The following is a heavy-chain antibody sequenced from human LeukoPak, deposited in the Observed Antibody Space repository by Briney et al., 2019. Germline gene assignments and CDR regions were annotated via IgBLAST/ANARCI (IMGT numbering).Heavy chain of an antibody. CDR2: ISGSGGST. V-gene: IGHV3-23*01. D-gene: IGHD3-22*01. CDR1: GFTFSSYA. J-gene: IGHJ4*02. Sequence: GGSLRLSCAASGFTFSSYAMSWVRQAPGKGLEWVSAISGSGGSTYYADSVKGRFTISRDNSKNTLYLQMNNLRAEDTAVYYCAKDSGAYSAYIDYWGQGTLVTVSS. CDR3: AKDSGAYSAYIDY.